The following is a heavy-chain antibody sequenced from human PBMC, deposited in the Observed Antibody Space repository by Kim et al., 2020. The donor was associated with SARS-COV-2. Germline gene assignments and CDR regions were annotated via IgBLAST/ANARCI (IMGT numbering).Heavy chain of an antibody. D-gene: IGHD3-3*01. CDR2: INHSGST. V-gene: IGHV4-34*01. CDR3: ARGYDFWSGYLVD. CDR1: GGSFSGYY. J-gene: IGHJ4*02. Sequence: SETLSLTCAVYGGSFSGYYWSWIRQPPGKGLEWIGEINHSGSTNYNPSLKSRVTISVDTSKNQFSLKLSSVTAADTAVYYCARGYDFWSGYLVDWGQGTLVTVSS.